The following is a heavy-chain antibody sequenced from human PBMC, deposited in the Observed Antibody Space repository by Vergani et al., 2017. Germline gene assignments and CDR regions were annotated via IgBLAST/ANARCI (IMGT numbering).Heavy chain of an antibody. J-gene: IGHJ4*02. Sequence: QVQLVQSGSELKKPGASVKVSCKASGYTFTNHILNWVRQAPGQRPEWMGWINTKTGRSTSAPGFTGRFVFSLDTSVSTAHLQISGLKADDTAVYYCARGDDSSGRKGDYWGQGTLVTVSS. CDR2: INTKTGRS. D-gene: IGHD3-22*01. V-gene: IGHV7-4-1*02. CDR1: GYTFTNHI. CDR3: ARGDDSSGRKGDY.